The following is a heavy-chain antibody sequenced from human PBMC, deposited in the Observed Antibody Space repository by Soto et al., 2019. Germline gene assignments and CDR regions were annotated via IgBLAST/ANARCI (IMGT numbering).Heavy chain of an antibody. D-gene: IGHD3-3*01. V-gene: IGHV3-53*01. J-gene: IGHJ4*02. Sequence: EVQLVESGGGLIQPGGSLRLSCAASGFTVSSSYMSWVRQAPGKGLEWVSVMYSGGTTYYADSVKGRFTISRDNSKNTLYLQMNSLRAEDTAIYYCARVGDAFWSGRFDYWGQGTLVTVSS. CDR3: ARVGDAFWSGRFDY. CDR1: GFTVSSSY. CDR2: MYSGGTT.